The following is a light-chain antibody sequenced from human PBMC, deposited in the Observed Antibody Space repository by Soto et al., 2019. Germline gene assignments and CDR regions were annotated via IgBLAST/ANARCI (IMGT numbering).Light chain of an antibody. CDR1: RSDIGSYNY. CDR2: GVS. V-gene: IGLV2-14*01. Sequence: QSVLTQPASVSGSPGQSITISCSGTRSDIGSYNYVAWYQQFPGTTPKILIYGVSNRPSGVSSRFSGSKSGNTASLTISGLQAEDEADYDCISYTGSSTSYVFGSGTKVTVL. CDR3: ISYTGSSTSYV. J-gene: IGLJ1*01.